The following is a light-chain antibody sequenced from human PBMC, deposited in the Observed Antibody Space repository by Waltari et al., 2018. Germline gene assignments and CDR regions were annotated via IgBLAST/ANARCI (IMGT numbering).Light chain of an antibody. V-gene: IGLV2-14*01. J-gene: IGLJ3*02. CDR3: TSPTSSRTWV. CDR1: SSDVGGYNY. Sequence: QSALTPPASVSGSPGQSITISCTGTSSDVGGYNYVSWYQHPPGTAPKVMIYEVNHRPSGVSNRFSGSKSGNTASLTISGLQAEDEADYYCTSPTSSRTWVFGGGTKLTVL. CDR2: EVN.